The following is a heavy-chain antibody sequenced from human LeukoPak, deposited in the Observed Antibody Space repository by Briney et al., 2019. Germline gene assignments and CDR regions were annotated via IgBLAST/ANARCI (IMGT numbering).Heavy chain of an antibody. J-gene: IGHJ3*02. CDR3: ARRPRSGYYVLDAFDI. CDR1: GFTFSSYS. V-gene: IGHV3-21*01. Sequence: GGSLRLSCAASGFTFSSYSMNWVRQAPGKGLEWVSSISSSSSYIYYADSVKGRFTISRDNAKNSLYLQMNSLRAEDTAVYYCARRPRSGYYVLDAFDIWGQGTMVTVSS. CDR2: ISSSSSYI. D-gene: IGHD3-3*01.